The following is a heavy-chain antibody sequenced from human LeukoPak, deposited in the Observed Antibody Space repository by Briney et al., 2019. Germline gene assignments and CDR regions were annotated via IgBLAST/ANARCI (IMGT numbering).Heavy chain of an antibody. CDR3: ARPLQGIVGATGFDY. J-gene: IGHJ4*02. V-gene: IGHV5-51*01. CDR2: IYPSDSDT. D-gene: IGHD1-26*01. Sequence: GESLKISCQGSDYRFATYWIAWLRQMPGKGLEWMGIIYPSDSDTRYSPSFQGQVTISADKSIKTAYLQWSSLKASDTAMYYCARPLQGIVGATGFDYWGQGTLVTVSS. CDR1: DYRFATYW.